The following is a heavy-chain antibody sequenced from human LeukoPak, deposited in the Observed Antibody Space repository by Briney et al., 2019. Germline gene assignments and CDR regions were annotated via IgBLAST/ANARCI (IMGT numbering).Heavy chain of an antibody. Sequence: KPSETLSLTCTVSGGSISSSSYYWGWIRQPPGKGLEWIGSIYYSGSTYYNPSLKSRVTISVDTSKNQFSLKLSSVTAADTAVYYCARAGVVITERFDPWGQGTLVTVSS. V-gene: IGHV4-39*07. J-gene: IGHJ5*02. CDR3: ARAGVVITERFDP. CDR1: GGSISSSSYY. D-gene: IGHD3-22*01. CDR2: IYYSGST.